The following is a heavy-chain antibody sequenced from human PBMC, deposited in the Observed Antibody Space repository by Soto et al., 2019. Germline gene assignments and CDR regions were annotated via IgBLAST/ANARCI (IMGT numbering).Heavy chain of an antibody. CDR2: IYYSGGR. D-gene: IGHD6-13*01. CDR1: GGSVSSSY. J-gene: IGHJ4*02. Sequence: QVQLQESGPGLVKPSETLSLTCTVSGGSVSSSYWSWIRQSPGKGREWIGYIYYSGGRTYNPSLKSRVTISEDTSRNQFSLRLSSVTAADTAVHYCARHEAAAGKRGFDYWGQGTLVTVSS. V-gene: IGHV4-59*08. CDR3: ARHEAAAGKRGFDY.